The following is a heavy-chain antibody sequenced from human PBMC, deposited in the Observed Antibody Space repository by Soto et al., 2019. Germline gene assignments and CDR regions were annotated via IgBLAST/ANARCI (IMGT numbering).Heavy chain of an antibody. V-gene: IGHV1-8*01. CDR2: MNPNSSNT. CDR1: GYTFTSYD. CDR3: ARKYYDSSGYYWPLFY. Sequence: ASVKVSCKASGYTFTSYDINWVRQATGQGLEWMGWMNPNSSNTGYAQKFQGRVTMTRNTSISTAYMELSSLRSEDTAVYYCARKYYDSSGYYWPLFYWGQGTLVTVSS. J-gene: IGHJ4*02. D-gene: IGHD3-22*01.